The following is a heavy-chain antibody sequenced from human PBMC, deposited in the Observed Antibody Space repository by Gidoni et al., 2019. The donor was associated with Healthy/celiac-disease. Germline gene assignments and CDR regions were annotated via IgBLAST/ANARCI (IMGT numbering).Heavy chain of an antibody. CDR3: ARESGIVVVPAAPNWFDP. V-gene: IGHV1-69*06. CDR2: IIPIFGTA. Sequence: QVQLVQSGAEVKKPGSSVKVSCKASGGTFSSYAISWVRPAPGQGLEWMGGIIPIFGTANYAQKFQGIVTITADKSTSTAYMELSSLRSEDTAVYYCARESGIVVVPAAPNWFDPWGQGTLVTVSS. D-gene: IGHD2-2*01. CDR1: GGTFSSYA. J-gene: IGHJ5*02.